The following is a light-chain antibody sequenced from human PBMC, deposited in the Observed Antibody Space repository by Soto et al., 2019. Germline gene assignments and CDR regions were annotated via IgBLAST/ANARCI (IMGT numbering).Light chain of an antibody. V-gene: IGLV2-11*01. J-gene: IGLJ1*01. CDR1: SSDVGGSNH. Sequence: QSALTQPRSVSGSPGQSVTISCTGTSSDVGGSNHVSGYQHHPGKAPKLMIYDVSKWPSGVPDRFSGSKSGNTASLTISGLQAEDEADYYCCSSAGSYTFVFGTGTKLTVL. CDR2: DVS. CDR3: CSSAGSYTFV.